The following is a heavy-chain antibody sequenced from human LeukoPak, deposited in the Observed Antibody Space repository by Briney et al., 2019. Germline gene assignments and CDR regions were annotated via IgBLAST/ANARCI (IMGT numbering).Heavy chain of an antibody. Sequence: GGSLRLSCAASGFTFSRYSMHWVRQAPGKGLVWVSHVNSDGSGTDYADSVKGRFTISRDNSKNTLYLQMNSLRPGDTAVYYCAKDYSKTSYYGSGTYYRPNWFDPWGQGTLVTVSS. CDR3: AKDYSKTSYYGSGTYYRPNWFDP. D-gene: IGHD3-10*01. CDR2: VNSDGSGT. V-gene: IGHV3-74*01. J-gene: IGHJ5*02. CDR1: GFTFSRYS.